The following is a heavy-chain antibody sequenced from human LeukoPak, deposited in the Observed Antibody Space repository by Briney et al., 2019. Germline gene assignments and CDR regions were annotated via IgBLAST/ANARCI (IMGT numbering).Heavy chain of an antibody. CDR2: ISAYNGHT. CDR3: ARDFEDSSGYNEY. J-gene: IGHJ4*02. V-gene: IGHV1-18*01. D-gene: IGHD3-22*01. Sequence: ASVKVSCKASGYTFTNYGLSWVRQAPGQGLEWMGWISAYNGHTNYAQRLQGRVTMTTDTSTSTAYMELRGLRSDDTAVYYCARDFEDSSGYNEYWGQGTLVTVSS. CDR1: GYTFTNYG.